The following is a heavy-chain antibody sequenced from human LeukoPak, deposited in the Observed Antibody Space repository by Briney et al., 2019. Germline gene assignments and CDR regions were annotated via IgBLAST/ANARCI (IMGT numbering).Heavy chain of an antibody. D-gene: IGHD5-24*01. Sequence: PGGSLRLSCAASGFTFSSYAMSWVRQAPGKGLEWVAVIAYDGSDKYYTDSVKGRFTISRDNSYNTLYLHMSSLRAEDTAVYFCAKDRIETRLQDGLDYWGQGTLVTVSS. V-gene: IGHV3-30*18. CDR1: GFTFSSYA. CDR2: IAYDGSDK. J-gene: IGHJ4*02. CDR3: AKDRIETRLQDGLDY.